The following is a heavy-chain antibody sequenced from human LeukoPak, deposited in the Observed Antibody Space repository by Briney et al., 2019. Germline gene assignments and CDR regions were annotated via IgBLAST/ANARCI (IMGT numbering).Heavy chain of an antibody. Sequence: SVKVSCKASGGTFSSYAISWVRQAPGQGLEWMGGIIPIFGTANYAQKFQGRVTITTDESTSTAYMELSSLRSEDTAVYYCASTTVTTTPYYYYYMDVWGKGTTVTVPS. CDR2: IIPIFGTA. D-gene: IGHD4-11*01. J-gene: IGHJ6*03. CDR3: ASTTVTTTPYYYYYMDV. V-gene: IGHV1-69*05. CDR1: GGTFSSYA.